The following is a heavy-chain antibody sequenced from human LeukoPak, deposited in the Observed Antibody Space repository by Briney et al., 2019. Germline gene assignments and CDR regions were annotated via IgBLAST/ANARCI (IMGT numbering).Heavy chain of an antibody. J-gene: IGHJ3*02. V-gene: IGHV3-30*04. CDR1: GFTFSSYA. CDR2: ISYDGSNK. CDR3: ARARHYYDSSGYPGAAFDI. Sequence: PGGSLRLSCAASGFTFSSYAMHWVRQAPGKGLEWVAVISYDGSNKYYADSVKGRFTISRDNSKNTLYLQMNSLRAEDTAVYYCARARHYYDSSGYPGAAFDIWGQGTMVTVSS. D-gene: IGHD3-22*01.